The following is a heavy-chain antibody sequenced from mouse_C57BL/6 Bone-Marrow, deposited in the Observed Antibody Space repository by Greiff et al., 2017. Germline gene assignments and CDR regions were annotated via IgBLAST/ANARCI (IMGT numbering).Heavy chain of an antibody. V-gene: IGHV1-69*01. CDR3: ARQIYFYAMDY. CDR2: IDPSDSYT. Sequence: VQLQQPGAELVMPGASVKLSCKASGYTFTSYWMHWVKQRPGQGLEWIGEIDPSDSYTNYNQKFKGKSTLTVDKSSSTAYMQLSSLTSEDSAVYYCARQIYFYAMDYWGQGTSVTVSS. CDR1: GYTFTSYW. J-gene: IGHJ4*01.